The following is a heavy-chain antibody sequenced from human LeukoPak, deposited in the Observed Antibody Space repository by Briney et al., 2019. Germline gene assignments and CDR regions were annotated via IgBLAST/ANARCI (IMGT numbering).Heavy chain of an antibody. D-gene: IGHD2-21*01. Sequence: ASVKVSCKASGGTFSSYTISWVRQAPGQGLEWMVRIIPILGIANYAQKFQGRVTITADKSTSTAYMELSSLRSEDTAVYYCARDLLGVVVIAHNWFDPWGQGTLVTVSS. J-gene: IGHJ5*02. CDR1: GGTFSSYT. V-gene: IGHV1-69*04. CDR2: IIPILGIA. CDR3: ARDLLGVVVIAHNWFDP.